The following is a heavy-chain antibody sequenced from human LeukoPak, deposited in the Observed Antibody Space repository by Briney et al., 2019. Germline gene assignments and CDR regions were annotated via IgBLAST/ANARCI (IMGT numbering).Heavy chain of an antibody. CDR3: AKPLGTSPIDFLIDY. V-gene: IGHV3-30*18. Sequence: SLRLSCAASGFTFSNYAMSCVRQAPGKGLDWVAVISRDGSDTYYADPVKGRFTISRDNSKNTLYLQMDSLRAEDTAMYFCAKPLGTSPIDFLIDYWGQGTLVTVSS. D-gene: IGHD7-27*01. J-gene: IGHJ4*01. CDR2: ISRDGSDT. CDR1: GFTFSNYA.